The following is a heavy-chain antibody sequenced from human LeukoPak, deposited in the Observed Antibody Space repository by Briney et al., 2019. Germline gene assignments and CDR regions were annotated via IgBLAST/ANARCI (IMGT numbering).Heavy chain of an antibody. CDR2: IYYSGST. V-gene: IGHV4-59*01. D-gene: IGHD5-18*01. J-gene: IGHJ4*02. Sequence: SETLSLTCTVSGGSISSYYWSWIRQPPGKGLEWIGYIYYSGSTNYNPSLKSRVTISVDTSKNQFSPKLSSVTAADTAVYYCAGDKGLGSYGSEFDYWGQGTLVTVSS. CDR1: GGSISSYY. CDR3: AGDKGLGSYGSEFDY.